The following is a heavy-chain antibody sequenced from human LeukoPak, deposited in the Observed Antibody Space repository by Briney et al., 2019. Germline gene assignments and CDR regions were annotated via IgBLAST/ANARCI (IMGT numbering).Heavy chain of an antibody. D-gene: IGHD6-13*01. J-gene: IGHJ4*02. V-gene: IGHV1-2*02. Sequence: ITPNSGRTNYPQKFQGRLTMTRETSISTAYMELSRLRSDDTAVYYCARSRMAAAGQRFDYWGQGTLVTVSS. CDR2: ITPNSGRT. CDR3: ARSRMAAAGQRFDY.